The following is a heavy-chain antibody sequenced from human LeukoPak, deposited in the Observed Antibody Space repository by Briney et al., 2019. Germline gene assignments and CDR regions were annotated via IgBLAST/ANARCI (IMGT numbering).Heavy chain of an antibody. J-gene: IGHJ3*02. V-gene: IGHV4-59*01. Sequence: SETLSLTCTVSGGSIISYYWSWIRQPPGKGLEWIGYIYYSGSTNYNPSLKSRVTISVDTSKNQFSLKLSSVTAADTAVYYCARPGVTGADPFDIWGQGTMVTVSS. D-gene: IGHD2-21*02. CDR3: ARPGVTGADPFDI. CDR1: GGSIISYY. CDR2: IYYSGST.